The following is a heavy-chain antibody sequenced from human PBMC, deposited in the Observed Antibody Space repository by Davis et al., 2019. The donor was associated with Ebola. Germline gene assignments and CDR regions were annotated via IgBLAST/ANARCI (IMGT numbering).Heavy chain of an antibody. CDR3: ARDRCSGGSCYSDY. CDR2: IHHSGST. CDR1: GGPTSSSNW. J-gene: IGHJ4*02. V-gene: IGHV4-4*02. D-gene: IGHD2-15*01. Sequence: SETLSLTCAVSGGPTSSSNWWSWVRQPPGKGLEWIGEIHHSGSTYYNPSLKSRVTISVDTSKNQFSLKLSSVTAADTAVYYCARDRCSGGSCYSDYWGQGTLVTVSS.